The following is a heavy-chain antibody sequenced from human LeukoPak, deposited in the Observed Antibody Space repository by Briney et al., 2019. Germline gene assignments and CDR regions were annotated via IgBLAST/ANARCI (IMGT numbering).Heavy chain of an antibody. J-gene: IGHJ5*02. CDR2: IIPILGIA. D-gene: IGHD6-13*01. V-gene: IGHV1-69*04. CDR3: ARDPIPADSSSWYEPFDP. CDR1: GGTFSSYA. Sequence: GASVKVSCKASGGTFSSYAIRWVRQAPGQGLEWMGRIIPILGIANYAQKFQGRVTITADKSTSTAYMELSSLRSEGTAVYYCARDPIPADSSSWYEPFDPWGQGTLVTVSS.